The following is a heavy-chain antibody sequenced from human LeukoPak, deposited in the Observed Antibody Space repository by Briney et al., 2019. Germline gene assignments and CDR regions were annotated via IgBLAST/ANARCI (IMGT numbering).Heavy chain of an antibody. CDR3: ARGTVATTLRFNFDY. Sequence: SVKVSCKASGGTFSSYAISWVRQAPGQGLEWMGGIIPIFGTANYAQRFQGRVTITTDESTSTAYMELSSLRSEDTAVYYWARGTVATTLRFNFDYWGQGTLVTVSS. CDR2: IIPIFGTA. D-gene: IGHD5-12*01. CDR1: GGTFSSYA. V-gene: IGHV1-69*05. J-gene: IGHJ4*02.